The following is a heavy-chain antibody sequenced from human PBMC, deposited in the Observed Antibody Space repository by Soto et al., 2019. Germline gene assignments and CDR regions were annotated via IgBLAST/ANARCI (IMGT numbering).Heavy chain of an antibody. Sequence: SETLSLTCTVSGGSISSGDYYWSWIRQPPGKGLEWIGYIYYSGSTYYNPSLKSRVTISVDTSKNQFSLKLSSVTAADTAVYYCASIYGSGSYLAFDIWGQGTMVTVSS. CDR3: ASIYGSGSYLAFDI. J-gene: IGHJ3*02. CDR1: GGSISSGDYY. CDR2: IYYSGST. V-gene: IGHV4-30-4*01. D-gene: IGHD3-10*01.